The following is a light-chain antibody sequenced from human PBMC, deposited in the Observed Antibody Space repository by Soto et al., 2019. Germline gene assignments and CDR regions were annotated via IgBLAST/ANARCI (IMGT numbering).Light chain of an antibody. J-gene: IGKJ1*01. V-gene: IGKV3-15*01. CDR2: GAS. CDR3: QQYNNWPPWT. CDR1: QRVSSN. Sequence: EIVMTQSPATLALSPGDRATLSCRASQRVSSNLAWYQQKPGQTPRLLIYGASTRATGFPARFSGSGSGTNFTLTISSLQSEDFAVYYCQQYNNWPPWTFGQGTKVEIK.